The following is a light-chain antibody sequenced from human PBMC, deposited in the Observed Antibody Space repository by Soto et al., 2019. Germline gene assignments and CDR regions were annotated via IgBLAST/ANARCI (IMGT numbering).Light chain of an antibody. Sequence: QSVLTQPASVSGSPGQSITIFCTGTSSDVGGYDYVSWYQQHPGKAPKRMIYEVSNRPSGVSSRFSGSKSGNTASLTISGLQAEDEADYYCTSYTSSNTVLFGGGTKLTVL. CDR1: SSDVGGYDY. CDR2: EVS. CDR3: TSYTSSNTVL. V-gene: IGLV2-14*01. J-gene: IGLJ2*01.